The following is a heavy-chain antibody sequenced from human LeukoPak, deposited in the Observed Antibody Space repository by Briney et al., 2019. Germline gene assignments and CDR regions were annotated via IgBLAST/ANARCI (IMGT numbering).Heavy chain of an antibody. CDR3: ARARSSAAAGFRAFDP. CDR1: GYTFTSYY. Sequence: VASVKVSCKASGYTFTSYYMYWVRQAPGQGLEWMGIINPNRGSTSYAQKFQGRVTMTRDMSTSTVYMELSSLRSEDTAVYYCARARSSAAAGFRAFDPWGQGTLVTVSS. V-gene: IGHV1-46*01. J-gene: IGHJ5*02. D-gene: IGHD6-13*01. CDR2: INPNRGST.